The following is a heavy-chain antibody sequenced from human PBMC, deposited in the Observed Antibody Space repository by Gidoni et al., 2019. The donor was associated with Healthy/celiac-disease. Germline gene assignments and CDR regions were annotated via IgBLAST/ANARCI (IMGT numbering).Heavy chain of an antibody. D-gene: IGHD5-12*01. CDR2: IIPIFGTA. J-gene: IGHJ4*02. CDR1: GGTFSSYA. Sequence: VQSQVQLVQPGAEVKVSCKASGGTFSSYAISWVRQAPGQGLEWMGGIIPIFGTANYAQKFQGRVTITADESTSTAYMELSSLRSEDTAVYYCARGVEMATSDYWGQGTLVTVSS. V-gene: IGHV1-69*01. CDR3: ARGVEMATSDY.